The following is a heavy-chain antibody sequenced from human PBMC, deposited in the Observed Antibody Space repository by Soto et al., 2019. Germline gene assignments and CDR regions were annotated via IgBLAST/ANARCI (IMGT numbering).Heavy chain of an antibody. V-gene: IGHV4-59*03. CDR2: IYYSGST. Sequence: SETLSLTCTVSGGSISSYYWSWIRQPPGKGLEWIGYIYYSGSTNYNPSLKSRVTITRDTSASTAYMELSSLRSEDTAVYYCAIQHYYGSGSYYILQSWGQGTLVTVPQ. D-gene: IGHD3-10*01. CDR1: GGSISSYY. J-gene: IGHJ5*02. CDR3: AIQHYYGSGSYYILQS.